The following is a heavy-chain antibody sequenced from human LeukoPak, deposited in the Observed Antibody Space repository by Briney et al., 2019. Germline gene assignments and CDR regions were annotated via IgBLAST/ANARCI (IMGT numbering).Heavy chain of an antibody. J-gene: IGHJ4*02. Sequence: PGGSLRLSCAASGFTFSSYAMSWVRQAPGKGLEWVSAISGSGGSTYYADSVKGRFTISRDNSKNTLYLQMNSLRAEDTAVYYCAKASSSWYKVADLGYWGQGTLVTVSS. V-gene: IGHV3-23*01. D-gene: IGHD6-13*01. CDR1: GFTFSSYA. CDR2: ISGSGGST. CDR3: AKASSSWYKVADLGY.